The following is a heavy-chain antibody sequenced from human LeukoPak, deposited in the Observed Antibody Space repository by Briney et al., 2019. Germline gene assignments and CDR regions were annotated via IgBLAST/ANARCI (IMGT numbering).Heavy chain of an antibody. V-gene: IGHV3-48*01. Sequence: GGSLRLSCAASGFTFSSYSMNWVRQAPGKGRGWVSYISSSSSTIYYADSVKGQFTISRDNAKNSLYLQMNSLGAEDTAVYYCANLTGSYPIDYWGQGTLVTVSS. CDR3: ANLTGSYPIDY. CDR1: GFTFSSYS. D-gene: IGHD3-10*01. J-gene: IGHJ4*02. CDR2: ISSSSSTI.